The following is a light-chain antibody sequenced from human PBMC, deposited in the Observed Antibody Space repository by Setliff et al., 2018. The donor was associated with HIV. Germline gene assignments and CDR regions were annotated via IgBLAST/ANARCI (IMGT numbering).Light chain of an antibody. CDR1: SSDVGGYNF. CDR3: SSYTNTPLYV. V-gene: IGLV2-14*03. CDR2: DVS. J-gene: IGLJ1*01. Sequence: QSALTQPASVSGSPGQSITISCTGTSSDVGGYNFVSWYQQHPGKAPKLMICDVSNRPSGVSNRFSGSKSGNTASLTISGLQAEDEADYYCSSYTNTPLYVFGTGTKVTVL.